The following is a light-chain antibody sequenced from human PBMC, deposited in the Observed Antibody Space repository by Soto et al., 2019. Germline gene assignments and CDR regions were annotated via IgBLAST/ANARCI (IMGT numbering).Light chain of an antibody. Sequence: IQMTQSPSTLSASIGDRITITCRASQNIGSWLAWYQQKPGKAPKVLIYKASTLTSGVPSRFSGSGSGTEFTLTISSLQPDDFATYYCQQYNNWRTFGQGTKVEIK. CDR1: QNIGSW. CDR2: KAS. CDR3: QQYNNWRT. J-gene: IGKJ1*01. V-gene: IGKV1-5*03.